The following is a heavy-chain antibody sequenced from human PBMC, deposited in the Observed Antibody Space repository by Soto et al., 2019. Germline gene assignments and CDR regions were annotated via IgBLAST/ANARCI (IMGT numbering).Heavy chain of an antibody. CDR3: ARAFYSSSHWYFDL. D-gene: IGHD6-6*01. CDR1: GFTFSSYS. V-gene: IGHV3-48*02. J-gene: IGHJ2*01. Sequence: EVQLVESGGGLVQRGGSLRLSCAASGFTFSSYSMNWVRQAPGKGLEWVSYISSSSSTIYYADSVKGRFAISRDNAKNSLYLQMNSLRDEDTAVYYCARAFYSSSHWYFDLWGRGTLVTVSS. CDR2: ISSSSSTI.